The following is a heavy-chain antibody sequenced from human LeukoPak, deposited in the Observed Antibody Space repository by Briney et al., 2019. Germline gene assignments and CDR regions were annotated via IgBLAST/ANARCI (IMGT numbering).Heavy chain of an antibody. J-gene: IGHJ4*02. CDR2: ISTSGSSI. Sequence: TGGSLRLSCAASGFTFSSYSMNWVRQAPGKGLEWVSAISTSGSSIYYADSVKGRFTISRDNAKNSLYLLMNSLRAEDTAVYYCARRAPSHDFDYWGQGTLVTVSS. CDR1: GFTFSSYS. CDR3: ARRAPSHDFDY. V-gene: IGHV3-21*06.